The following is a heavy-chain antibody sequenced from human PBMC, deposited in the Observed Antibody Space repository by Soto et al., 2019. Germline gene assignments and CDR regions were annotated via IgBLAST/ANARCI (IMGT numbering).Heavy chain of an antibody. Sequence: QVQLVQSGGEVAKPGASVKISCKASGYTFTNYGINWVRQAPGLGLEWMGWINVYNGKTNYAQKSQARVTMTTDTSTNSVYMELRSLRSDDAAVYYWARGPAPYYFDYWGQGTLVIVSS. V-gene: IGHV1-18*01. CDR2: INVYNGKT. CDR3: ARGPAPYYFDY. CDR1: GYTFTNYG. J-gene: IGHJ4*02.